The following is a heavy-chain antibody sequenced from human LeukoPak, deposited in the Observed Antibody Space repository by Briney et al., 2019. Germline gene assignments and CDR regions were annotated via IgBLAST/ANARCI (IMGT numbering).Heavy chain of an antibody. CDR3: ALIRGTKYFQY. CDR2: IGGSGVTT. J-gene: IGHJ1*01. CDR1: GFTFSTYA. V-gene: IGHV3-23*01. Sequence: GGSLRLSCAASGFTFSTYAMSWVRQAPGKGLEWVSAIGGSGVTTYYADSVKGRFTISRDNSKNTVYLQMNSLRAEDTAVYYCALIRGTKYFQYWGQGTLVTVSS.